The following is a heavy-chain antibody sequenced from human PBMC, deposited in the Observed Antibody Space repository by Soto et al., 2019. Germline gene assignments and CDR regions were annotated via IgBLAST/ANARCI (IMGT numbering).Heavy chain of an antibody. Sequence: GGSLRLSCAASGFTFSTYSMNWVRQAPGKGLEWVSSISSGSGYIYYADSVKGRFTISRDNAKNSLYLQMNSLRAEDTAVYYCARDVSYCSGGSCYSTYAFDIWGQGTMVTVSS. CDR1: GFTFSTYS. CDR3: ARDVSYCSGGSCYSTYAFDI. J-gene: IGHJ3*02. CDR2: ISSGSGYI. V-gene: IGHV3-21*01. D-gene: IGHD2-15*01.